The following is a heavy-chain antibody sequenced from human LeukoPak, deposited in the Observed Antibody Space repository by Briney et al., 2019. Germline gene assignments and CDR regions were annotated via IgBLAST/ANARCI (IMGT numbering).Heavy chain of an antibody. CDR3: ASPYAADNWFDP. V-gene: IGHV4-39*01. Sequence: SETLSLTCTVSGGSISSSSYYWGWIRQPPGKGLEWIGSIYYSGSTYYNPSLKSRVTISVDTSKNQFSLKLSSVTAADTAVYYCASPYAADNWFDPWGQGTLVTVSS. D-gene: IGHD2-15*01. CDR1: GGSISSSSYY. J-gene: IGHJ5*02. CDR2: IYYSGST.